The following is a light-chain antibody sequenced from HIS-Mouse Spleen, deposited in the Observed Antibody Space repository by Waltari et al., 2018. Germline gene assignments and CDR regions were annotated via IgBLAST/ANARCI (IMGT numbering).Light chain of an antibody. V-gene: IGLV2-14*03. CDR1: SGEVGGDTY. J-gene: IGLJ2*01. Sequence: QSALPQPASVSGSPGQSTTIPCPGPSGEVGGDTYVAWYQQHPGKAPKLMIYDVSNRPSGVSNRFSGSKSGNTASLTISGLQAEDEADYYCSSYTSSSTVVFGGGTKLTVL. CDR2: DVS. CDR3: SSYTSSSTVV.